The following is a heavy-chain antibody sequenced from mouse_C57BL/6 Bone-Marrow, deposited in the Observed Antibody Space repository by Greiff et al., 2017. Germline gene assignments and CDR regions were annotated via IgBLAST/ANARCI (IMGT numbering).Heavy chain of an antibody. CDR1: GYTFTSYW. D-gene: IGHD1-2*01. J-gene: IGHJ3*01. CDR2: INPSSGYT. Sequence: VQLQQSGAELAKPGASVKLSCKASGYTFTSYWMHWVKQRPGQGLEWIGYINPSSGYTKYNQKFKDKATLTAEKSSSTAYMQLSSLKYEDSAVYYCARSFYGPAWFAYWGQGTLVTVSA. CDR3: ARSFYGPAWFAY. V-gene: IGHV1-7*01.